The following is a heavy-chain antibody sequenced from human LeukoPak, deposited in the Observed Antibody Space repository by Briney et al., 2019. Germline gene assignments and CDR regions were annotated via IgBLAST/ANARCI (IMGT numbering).Heavy chain of an antibody. CDR2: IYYSGST. CDR3: ARSPWGGGYALDY. J-gene: IGHJ4*02. Sequence: PSETLSLTCTVSGGSISSYYWSWIRQPPGKGLEWIGYIYYSGSTNYNPSLKSRVTISVDTSKNQFSLKLSSVTAADTAVYYCARSPWGGGYALDYWGQGTLVTVSS. V-gene: IGHV4-59*01. CDR1: GGSISSYY. D-gene: IGHD5-12*01.